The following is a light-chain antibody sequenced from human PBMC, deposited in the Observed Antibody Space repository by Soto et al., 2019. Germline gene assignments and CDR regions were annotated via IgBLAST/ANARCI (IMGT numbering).Light chain of an antibody. CDR2: DVS. Sequence: QAVVTQPASVSGSPGQSITISCTGTSSDIGDYKFVSWYQQHPGKAPKLMIFDVSDRPSGVSNRFSGSKSGNTASLTISGLQAEDEADYYCSSYTGSTTLPYVFGTGTKLTVL. J-gene: IGLJ1*01. CDR3: SSYTGSTTLPYV. V-gene: IGLV2-14*01. CDR1: SSDIGDYKF.